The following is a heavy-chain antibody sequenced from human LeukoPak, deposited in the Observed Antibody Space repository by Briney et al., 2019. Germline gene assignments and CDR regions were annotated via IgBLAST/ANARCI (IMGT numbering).Heavy chain of an antibody. V-gene: IGHV3-11*01. CDR2: ISDGGRPL. D-gene: IGHD2-8*01. CDR1: GFIFSDYY. J-gene: IGHJ4*02. CDR3: ARRYCTPSSCYSDY. Sequence: PGVSLRHSCAASGFIFSDYYMSWIRQAPGKGLEWVSFISDGGRPLHYADSVKGRFTISRDNAKNSLYLQMNSLRDEDTAVYFCARRYCTPSSCYSDYWGQGALVTVSS.